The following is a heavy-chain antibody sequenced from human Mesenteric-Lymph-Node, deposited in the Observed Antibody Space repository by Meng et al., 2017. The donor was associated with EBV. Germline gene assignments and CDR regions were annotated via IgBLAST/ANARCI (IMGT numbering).Heavy chain of an antibody. V-gene: IGHV3-53*01. J-gene: IGHJ4*02. D-gene: IGHD3-10*01. CDR1: GFIVNSNY. CDR3: ATPYLRLDY. Sequence: VQLVGSGGGLIQPGASLRLPCAASGFIVNSNYMSWVRQAPGKGLEWVAVIYRGGTTHYADSVKGRFTISRDDSKNTLYLQMNGLRAEDTAVYYCATPYLRLDYWGRGTLVTVSS. CDR2: IYRGGTT.